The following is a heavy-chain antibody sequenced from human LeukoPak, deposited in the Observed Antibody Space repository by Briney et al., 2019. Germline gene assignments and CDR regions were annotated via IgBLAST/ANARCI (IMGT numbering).Heavy chain of an antibody. CDR2: IKSKTDGGTT. CDR1: GFTFSNAW. CDR3: TTEFGLAGYSYGRTGDGPFDY. V-gene: IGHV3-15*01. J-gene: IGHJ4*02. D-gene: IGHD5-18*01. Sequence: KSGGSLRLSCAASGFTFSNAWMSWVRQAPGKGLEWVGRIKSKTDGGTTDYAAPVKGRFTISRDDSKNTLYLQMNSLKTEDTAVYYCTTEFGLAGYSYGRTGDGPFDYWGQGTLVTVSS.